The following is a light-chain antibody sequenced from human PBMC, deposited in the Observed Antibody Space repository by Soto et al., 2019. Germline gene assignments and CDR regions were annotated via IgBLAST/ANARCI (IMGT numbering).Light chain of an antibody. V-gene: IGKV1-5*01. Sequence: RASQTISSYLNWYQQKPGKAPKLLIYVASNLQSGVPSRFSGSGSGTEFTLSISSLQPYDFATYYCHQYNSYWTFGQGTKVDIK. CDR1: QTISSY. J-gene: IGKJ1*01. CDR2: VAS. CDR3: HQYNSYWT.